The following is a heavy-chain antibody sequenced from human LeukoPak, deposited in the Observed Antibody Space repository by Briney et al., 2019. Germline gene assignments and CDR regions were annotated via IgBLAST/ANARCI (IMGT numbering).Heavy chain of an antibody. D-gene: IGHD6-13*01. V-gene: IGHV4-61*02. CDR1: GGSISSGSFY. J-gene: IGHJ3*02. CDR2: IYSSGSI. CDR3: VRGAVWSIKSAVATGDAFDI. Sequence: PSETLSLTCTVSGGSISSGSFYWSWSRQPAGKGLEWSGRIYSSGSINYNPSLKSRVTISKDRSENQFSLKLSSLTAADTAVYYCVRGAVWSIKSAVATGDAFDIWGQGTWVTVSS.